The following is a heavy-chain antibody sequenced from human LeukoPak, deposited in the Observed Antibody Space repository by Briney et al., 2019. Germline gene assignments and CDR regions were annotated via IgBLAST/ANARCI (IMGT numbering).Heavy chain of an antibody. Sequence: GGSLRLSCGASGFTFSSYSMNWVRQAPGKGPEWVSSISSSSSYIYYADSVKGRFTISRDNAKNSLYLRMNSLRAEDTAVYYCARVSAAGTWFDYWGQGTLVTVSS. CDR3: ARVSAAGTWFDY. D-gene: IGHD6-13*01. V-gene: IGHV3-21*01. CDR1: GFTFSSYS. J-gene: IGHJ4*02. CDR2: ISSSSSYI.